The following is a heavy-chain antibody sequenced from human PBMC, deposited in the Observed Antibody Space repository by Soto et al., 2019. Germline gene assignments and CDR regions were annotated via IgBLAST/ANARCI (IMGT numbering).Heavy chain of an antibody. J-gene: IGHJ4*02. D-gene: IGHD3-10*01. V-gene: IGHV3-9*01. CDR2: ISWNSGSI. CDR1: GFTFDDYA. CDR3: AKDISMVRGVAHQFDY. Sequence: PGGSLRLSCAASGFTFDDYAMHWVRQAPGKGLEWVSGISWNSGSIGYADSVKGRLTISRDNAKNSLYLQMNSLRAEDTALYYCAKDISMVRGVAHQFDYWGQGTLVTVSS.